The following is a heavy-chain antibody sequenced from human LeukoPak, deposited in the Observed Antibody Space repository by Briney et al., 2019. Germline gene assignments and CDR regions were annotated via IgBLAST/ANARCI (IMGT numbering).Heavy chain of an antibody. Sequence: GGSLRLSCAASGFTFSSYGMHWVRQAPGKGLGWVAFIRYDGSNKYYADSVKGRFTISRDNSKNTLYLQMNSLRAEDTAVYYCADEGDYYDSSGYGDAFDIWGQGTMVTVSS. D-gene: IGHD3-22*01. CDR2: IRYDGSNK. V-gene: IGHV3-30*02. J-gene: IGHJ3*02. CDR3: ADEGDYYDSSGYGDAFDI. CDR1: GFTFSSYG.